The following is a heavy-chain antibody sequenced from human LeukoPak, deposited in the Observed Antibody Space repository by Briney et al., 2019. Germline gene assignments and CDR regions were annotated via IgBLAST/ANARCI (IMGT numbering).Heavy chain of an antibody. CDR1: GYTFTSYA. D-gene: IGHD6-13*01. J-gene: IGHJ4*02. V-gene: IGHV7-4-1*02. CDR3: ARDTPIAAAGLPYFDY. Sequence: GSVKVSCKASGYTFTSYAMNWVRQAPGQGLEWMGWINTNTGNPTYAQGFTGRFVFSLDTSVSTAYLQISSLKAEDTAVYYCARDTPIAAAGLPYFDYWGQGTLVTVSS. CDR2: INTNTGNP.